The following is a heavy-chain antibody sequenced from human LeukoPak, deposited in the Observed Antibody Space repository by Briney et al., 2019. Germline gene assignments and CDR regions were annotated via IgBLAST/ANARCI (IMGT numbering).Heavy chain of an antibody. CDR2: IRSKANSYAT. J-gene: IGHJ5*02. V-gene: IGHV3-73*01. CDR1: GFTFSGSA. Sequence: QPGGSLRLSCAASGFTFSGSAMHWVRQASGKGLEWVGRIRSKANSYATAYAASVKGRFTISRDDSKNTAYLQMNSLKTEDTAVYYCTRPLYCSGGSCYDWFDPWGQGTLVTVSS. CDR3: TRPLYCSGGSCYDWFDP. D-gene: IGHD2-15*01.